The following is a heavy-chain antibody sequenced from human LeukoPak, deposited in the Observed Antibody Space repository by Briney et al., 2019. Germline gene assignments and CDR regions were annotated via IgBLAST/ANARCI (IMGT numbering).Heavy chain of an antibody. D-gene: IGHD4-17*01. J-gene: IGHJ3*02. V-gene: IGHV3-21*01. CDR2: ISSSSNFI. CDR3: ARGMSDYDASDM. CDR1: GFTFSSYS. Sequence: PGGSLRLSCAASGFTFSSYSMNWVRQAPGKGLEWVSSISSSSNFIDYADSVKGRFTISRDNAKNSLYLQMNSLRAEDTAVYYCARGMSDYDASDMWGQGTMLTVAS.